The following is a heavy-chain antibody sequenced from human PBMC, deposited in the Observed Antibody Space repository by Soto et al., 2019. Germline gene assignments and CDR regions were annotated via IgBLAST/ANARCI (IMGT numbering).Heavy chain of an antibody. CDR3: ARRPNYDFWSGYYIAWLDP. V-gene: IGHV4-39*01. Sequence: QPPGKGLEWIREIYHSGSTYYNPSLKSRVTISVDTSKNQFSLKLSSVTAADTAVYYCARRPNYDFWSGYYIAWLDPWGQGTLVTVSS. J-gene: IGHJ5*02. CDR2: IYHSGST. D-gene: IGHD3-3*01.